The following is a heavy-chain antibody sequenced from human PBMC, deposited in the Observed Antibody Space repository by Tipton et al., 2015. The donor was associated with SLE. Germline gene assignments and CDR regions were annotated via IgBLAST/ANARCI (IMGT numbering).Heavy chain of an antibody. D-gene: IGHD6-13*01. CDR2: VYTSGST. Sequence: LRLSCTVSGDSITNYFCSWIRQPPGKGLEWIGYVYTSGSTNSNPSLKSRVTISMDTSSNQFSLRLSSVTAADTAVYYCARQLESSSWYPDAFDIWGRGTMVTVSA. J-gene: IGHJ3*02. CDR1: GDSITNYF. V-gene: IGHV4-4*08. CDR3: ARQLESSSWYPDAFDI.